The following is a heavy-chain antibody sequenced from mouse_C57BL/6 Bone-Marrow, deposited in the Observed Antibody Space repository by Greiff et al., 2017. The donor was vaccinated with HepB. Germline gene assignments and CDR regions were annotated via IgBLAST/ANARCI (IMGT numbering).Heavy chain of an antibody. Sequence: VQLQQSGAELVRPGASVKLSCTASGFNIKDDYMHWVKQRPEQGLEWIGWIDPENGDTEYASKFQGKATITADTSSNTAYLQLSSLTSEDTAVYYCTTDSWLLRYDFDYWGQGTTLTVSS. D-gene: IGHD1-1*01. J-gene: IGHJ2*01. CDR2: IDPENGDT. CDR3: TTDSWLLRYDFDY. CDR1: GFNIKDDY. V-gene: IGHV14-4*01.